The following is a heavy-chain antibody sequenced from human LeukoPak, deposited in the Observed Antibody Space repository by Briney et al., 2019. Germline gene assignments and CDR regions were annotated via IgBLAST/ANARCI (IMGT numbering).Heavy chain of an antibody. CDR1: GFTFSSYA. V-gene: IGHV3-23*01. J-gene: IGHJ6*02. CDR2: ISGSGGST. CDR3: AKLGSVLLWFGENLSGMDV. D-gene: IGHD3-10*01. Sequence: GGSLRLSCAASGFTFSSYAMSWVRQAPGKGLEWVSAISGSGGSTYYADSVKGRFTISRDNSKNTLYLQMNSLRAEDTAVYYCAKLGSVLLWFGENLSGMDVWGQGTTVTVSS.